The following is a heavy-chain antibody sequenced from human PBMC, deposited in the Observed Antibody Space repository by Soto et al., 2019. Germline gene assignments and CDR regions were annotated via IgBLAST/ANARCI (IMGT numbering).Heavy chain of an antibody. J-gene: IGHJ4*02. D-gene: IGHD2-15*01. V-gene: IGHV3-7*01. CDR1: GFTFSNYW. CDR3: SRDVVVGAKALNY. Sequence: PGGSLRLSCAASGFTFSNYWMTWVHQAPGKGLECVANIKEDGSEKHYVDSVKGRFTISRDNAKNSLYLQMNSLRVEDTAVYFCSRDVVVGAKALNYWGQGALVTVSS. CDR2: IKEDGSEK.